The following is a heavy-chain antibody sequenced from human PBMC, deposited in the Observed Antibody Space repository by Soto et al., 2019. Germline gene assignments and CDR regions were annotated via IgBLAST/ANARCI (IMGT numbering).Heavy chain of an antibody. Sequence: QVQLVQSGAEVKKPGASVKVSCKASGYTFASYGINWVRQAPGQGLEWLGWISPYDGYTHYAQMLQGRVSMTTDTSTKTAYMELRSLRSDETAMYYCARGGYYDSSGARNYYFYGMNVWGQGTTVTVSS. J-gene: IGHJ6*02. CDR1: GYTFASYG. CDR3: ARGGYYDSSGARNYYFYGMNV. V-gene: IGHV1-18*01. D-gene: IGHD3-22*01. CDR2: ISPYDGYT.